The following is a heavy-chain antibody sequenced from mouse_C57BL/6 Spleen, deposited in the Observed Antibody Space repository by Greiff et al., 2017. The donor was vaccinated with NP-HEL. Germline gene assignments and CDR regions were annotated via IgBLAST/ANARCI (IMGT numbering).Heavy chain of an antibody. V-gene: IGHV1-53*01. CDR1: GYTFTSYW. D-gene: IGHD2-4*01. Sequence: QVQLQQPGTELVKPGASVKLSCKASGYTFTSYWMHWVKQRPGQGLEWIGNINPSNGGTNYNEKFKSKATLTVDKSSSTAYMQLSSLTSEDSAVXFCASVDYDSRPLGYFDVWGTGTTVTVSS. J-gene: IGHJ1*03. CDR3: ASVDYDSRPLGYFDV. CDR2: INPSNGGT.